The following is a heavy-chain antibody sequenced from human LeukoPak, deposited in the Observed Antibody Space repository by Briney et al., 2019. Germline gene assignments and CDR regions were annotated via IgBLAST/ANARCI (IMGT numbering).Heavy chain of an antibody. CDR2: ISDSGGRT. J-gene: IGHJ4*02. D-gene: IGHD3-22*01. CDR1: GITLSNYG. V-gene: IGHV3-23*01. CDR3: AKRGVVIRVILVGFHKEAYYFDS. Sequence: PSGGSLRLSCAVSGITLSNYGMSWVRQAPGKGLEWVAGISDSGGRTTYADSVKGRFTMSRDNPKNTPYLQMNSLGAEDTAVYFCAKRGVVIRVILVGFHKEAYYFDSWGQGALVTVSS.